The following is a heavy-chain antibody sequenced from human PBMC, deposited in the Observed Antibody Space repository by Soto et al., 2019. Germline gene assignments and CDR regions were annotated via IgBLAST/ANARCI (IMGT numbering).Heavy chain of an antibody. J-gene: IGHJ5*02. CDR3: ARDSEYSSGWYVSGWFDP. Sequence: PSETLSLTCTVSGGSISSYYWSWIRQPPGKGLEWIGYIYYSGSTNYNPSLKSRVTISVDTSENQFSLKLSSVTAADTAVYYCARDSEYSSGWYVSGWFDPWGQGALVTVSS. D-gene: IGHD6-19*01. V-gene: IGHV4-59*01. CDR2: IYYSGST. CDR1: GGSISSYY.